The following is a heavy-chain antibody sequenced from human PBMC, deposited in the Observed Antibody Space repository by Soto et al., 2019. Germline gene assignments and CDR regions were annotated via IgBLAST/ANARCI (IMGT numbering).Heavy chain of an antibody. CDR2: IYYTGST. Sequence: XETLSLTFTVAGDSITNYYWSWIRQPPGKGLEWVGNIYYTGSTNYNPSLKSRVTISIDTSKNQFSLRLSSVTAADTAVYYCARDSRVPTWGQGTLVTVSS. CDR3: ARDSRVPT. J-gene: IGHJ5*02. CDR1: GDSITNYY. V-gene: IGHV4-59*01.